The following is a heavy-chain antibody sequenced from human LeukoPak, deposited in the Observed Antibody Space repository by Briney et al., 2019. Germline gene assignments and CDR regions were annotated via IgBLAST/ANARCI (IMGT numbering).Heavy chain of an antibody. D-gene: IGHD6-19*01. CDR3: ARDRIAVAATETSFDY. CDR2: ISGSSSYI. V-gene: IGHV3-21*01. CDR1: GFTFSSYS. J-gene: IGHJ4*02. Sequence: PGGSLRLSCAASGFTFSSYSMNWVRQAPGKGLEWVSSISGSSSYIYYADSVKGRFTISRGNAKNSLYLQMSSLRAEDTAMYYCARDRIAVAATETSFDYWGQGTLVTVSS.